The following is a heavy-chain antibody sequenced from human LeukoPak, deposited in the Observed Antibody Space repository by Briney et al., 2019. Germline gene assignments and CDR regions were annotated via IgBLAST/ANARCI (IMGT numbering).Heavy chain of an antibody. D-gene: IGHD1-20*01. Sequence: GGSLRLSCGASGFTFRNYWMNWVRQAPGKGREGVANIKDDGSDKYYVDSVKGRFSISKDNAKNALYLQMNSLRVEDTAVYYCVPLNWNPPGDFDRWGQGTLVTVSS. CDR1: GFTFRNYW. CDR3: VPLNWNPPGDFDR. J-gene: IGHJ4*02. CDR2: IKDDGSDK. V-gene: IGHV3-7*01.